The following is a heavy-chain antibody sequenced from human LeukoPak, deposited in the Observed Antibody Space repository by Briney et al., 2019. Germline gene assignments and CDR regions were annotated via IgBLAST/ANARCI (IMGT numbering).Heavy chain of an antibody. D-gene: IGHD3/OR15-3a*01. CDR2: IYYSGST. J-gene: IGHJ4*02. CDR3: ARVGLDWGSIDY. V-gene: IGHV4-30-4*08. Sequence: KTSETLSLTCTVSGGSISSGDYYWSWIRQPPGKGLEWIGYIYYSGSTYYNPSLKSRVTISVDTSKNQFSLKLSSVTAADTAVYYCARVGLDWGSIDYWGQGTLVTVSS. CDR1: GGSISSGDYY.